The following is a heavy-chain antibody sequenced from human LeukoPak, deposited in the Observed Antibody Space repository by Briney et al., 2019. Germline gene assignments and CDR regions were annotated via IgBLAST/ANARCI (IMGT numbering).Heavy chain of an antibody. CDR3: ATSSIAARRPGPWFDP. CDR1: GYTLTELS. CDR2: FDPEDGET. J-gene: IGHJ5*02. D-gene: IGHD6-6*01. Sequence: AASVKVSCKVSGYTLTELSMHWVRQAPGKGLEWMGGFDPEDGETIYAQKFQGRVTVTEDTSTDTAYMELSSLRSEDTAVYYCATSSIAARRPGPWFDPWGQGTLVTVSS. V-gene: IGHV1-24*01.